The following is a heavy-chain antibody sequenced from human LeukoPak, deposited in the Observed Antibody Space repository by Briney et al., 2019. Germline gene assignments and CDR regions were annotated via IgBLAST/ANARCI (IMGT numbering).Heavy chain of an antibody. D-gene: IGHD2-15*01. J-gene: IGHJ4*02. CDR3: AKDRTYCSGGSCYEGY. Sequence: GGSLRLSCAASGFTFSSYGMHWVRQAPGKGLEWVAFIRYDGGNKYYADSVKGRFTISRDNSKNTLYLQMNSLRAEDTAVYYCAKDRTYCSGGSCYEGYWGQGTLVTVSS. V-gene: IGHV3-30*02. CDR1: GFTFSSYG. CDR2: IRYDGGNK.